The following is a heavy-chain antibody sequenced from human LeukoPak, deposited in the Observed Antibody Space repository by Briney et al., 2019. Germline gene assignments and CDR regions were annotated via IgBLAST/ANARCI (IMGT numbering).Heavy chain of an antibody. CDR3: ARLGSRGSWN. J-gene: IGHJ4*02. CDR1: GGSISSSSYY. V-gene: IGHV4-39*01. Sequence: PSETLSLTCTVSGGSISSSSYYWGWIRQPPGKGLEWIGSIYYSGSTYYNPSLKSRVTISVDTSKNQFSLKLSSVTAADTAVYYCARLGSRGSWNWGQGTLVTVSP. CDR2: IYYSGST. D-gene: IGHD3-10*01.